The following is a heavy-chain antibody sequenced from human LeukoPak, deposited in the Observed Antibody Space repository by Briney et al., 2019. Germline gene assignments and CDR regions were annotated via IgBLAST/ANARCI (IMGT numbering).Heavy chain of an antibody. CDR2: IYYSGST. CDR1: GGSISSDDYY. D-gene: IGHD3-10*01. J-gene: IGHJ5*02. CDR3: AREGYYGSGSYSVRFDP. Sequence: SETLSLTCTVSGGSISSDDYYWSGLRQPPGKGLEWIGYIYYSGSTYYNPSLKSRVTISVDTSKNQFSLKLSSVTAADTAVYYCAREGYYGSGSYSVRFDPWGQGTLVTVSS. V-gene: IGHV4-30-4*01.